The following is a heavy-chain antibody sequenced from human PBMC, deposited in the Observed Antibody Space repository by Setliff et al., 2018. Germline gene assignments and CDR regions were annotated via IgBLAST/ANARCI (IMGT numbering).Heavy chain of an antibody. J-gene: IGHJ4*02. CDR1: GGSFTTYY. D-gene: IGHD3-22*01. CDR3: AREYYYARSRNFDY. Sequence: SETLSLTCTVSGGSFTTYYWSWIRQSPGKGLEWIGYIYYSGSTNYNPSLKSRVSISVDTSKNQFSLRLTSVTAADTAVYYCAREYYYARSRNFDYWGQGTLGTSPQ. V-gene: IGHV4-59*01. CDR2: IYYSGST.